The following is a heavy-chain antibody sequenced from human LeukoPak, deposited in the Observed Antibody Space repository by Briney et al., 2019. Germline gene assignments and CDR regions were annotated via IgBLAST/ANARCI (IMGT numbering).Heavy chain of an antibody. CDR3: ARGPVLRFLEWLEVYYFDH. CDR2: INPNSGGT. Sequence: ASVKVSCKASGYTFTGYYMHWVRQAPGQGLEWMGWINPNSGGTNYAQKFQGRVTVTRDTSISTAYMELSRLRSDDTAVYYCARGPVLRFLEWLEVYYFDHWGQGTLVTVSS. V-gene: IGHV1-2*02. CDR1: GYTFTGYY. D-gene: IGHD3-3*01. J-gene: IGHJ4*02.